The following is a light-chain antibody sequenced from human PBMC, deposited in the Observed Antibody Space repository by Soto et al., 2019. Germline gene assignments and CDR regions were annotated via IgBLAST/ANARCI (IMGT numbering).Light chain of an antibody. J-gene: IGKJ5*01. CDR3: QKLHNFPLT. Sequence: DIQMTQSPSTLSASVGDTVTVTCRASQSVSGWLAWYQQKPGEAPRLLIYAASTLQSGVPSRFSGSGYGTEFTLTISSLQPDDFASYYCQKLHNFPLTFGQGTRLEIK. CDR1: QSVSGW. V-gene: IGKV1-5*01. CDR2: AAS.